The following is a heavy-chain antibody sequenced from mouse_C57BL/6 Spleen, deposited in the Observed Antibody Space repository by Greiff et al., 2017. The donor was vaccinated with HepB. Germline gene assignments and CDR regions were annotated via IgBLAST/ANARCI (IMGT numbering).Heavy chain of an antibody. CDR2: ISSGSSTI. J-gene: IGHJ2*01. V-gene: IGHV5-17*01. CDR3: ARERRDYFDY. Sequence: VQLKESGGGLVKPGGSLKLSCAASGFTFSDYGMHWVRQAPEKGLEWVAYISSGSSTIYYADTVKGRFTISRDNAKNTLFLQMTSLRSADTAMYYCARERRDYFDYWGQGTTLTVSS. CDR1: GFTFSDYG.